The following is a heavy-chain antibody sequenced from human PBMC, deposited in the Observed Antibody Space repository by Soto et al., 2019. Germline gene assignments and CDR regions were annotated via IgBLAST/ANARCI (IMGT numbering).Heavy chain of an antibody. J-gene: IGHJ4*02. D-gene: IGHD6-13*01. CDR3: ASIAAAGRILDY. Sequence: SETLSLTYAVSGGSISSSNWWSWVRQPPGKGLEWIGEIYHSGSTNYNPSLKSRVTISVDKSKDQFSLKLSSVTAADTAVYYCASIAAAGRILDYWGQGTLVTVSS. CDR2: IYHSGST. CDR1: GGSISSSNW. V-gene: IGHV4-4*02.